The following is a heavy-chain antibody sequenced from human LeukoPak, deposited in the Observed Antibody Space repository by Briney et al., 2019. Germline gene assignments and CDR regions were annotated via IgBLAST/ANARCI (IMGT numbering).Heavy chain of an antibody. D-gene: IGHD5-12*01. J-gene: IGHJ4*02. CDR3: ARGKWQTVPFDC. CDR2: ISSSASTI. V-gene: IGHV3-11*01. Sequence: PGGSLRLSCLASGFTFGDYYMRWIRQAPGKGLEWISYISSSASTIYYTDSVKGRFTISRDNAKNSLYLQMNSLRDDDTAVYYCARGKWQTVPFDCWGQGTLVTVSS. CDR1: GFTFGDYY.